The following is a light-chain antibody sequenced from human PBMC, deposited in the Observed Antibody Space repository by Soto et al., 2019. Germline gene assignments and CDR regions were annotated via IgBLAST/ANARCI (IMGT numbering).Light chain of an antibody. V-gene: IGKV2-28*01. CDR2: LGY. CDR1: QSLLHSNGYNY. J-gene: IGKJ2*01. Sequence: DIVMTQSPLSLPVTPGEPASISCRSSQSLLHSNGYNYLDWYLQKPGQSPQLLIYLGYNRASGVPDRFSGSGSGTDFTLKISRVEAEDVGVYYCMQALQTRYTFGQGTKLEIK. CDR3: MQALQTRYT.